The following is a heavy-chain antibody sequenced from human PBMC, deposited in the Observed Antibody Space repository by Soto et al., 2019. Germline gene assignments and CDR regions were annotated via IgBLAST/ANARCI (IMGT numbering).Heavy chain of an antibody. D-gene: IGHD6-6*01. CDR2: INAGNGNT. Sequence: GKRLEWMGWINAGNGNTKYSQKFQGRVTITRDTSASTAYMELSSLRSEDTAVYYCASFFPVKQKTEYDFFAMDVRAYGTAVPVSA. J-gene: IGHJ6*04. CDR3: ASFFPVKQKTEYDFFAMDV. V-gene: IGHV1-3*01.